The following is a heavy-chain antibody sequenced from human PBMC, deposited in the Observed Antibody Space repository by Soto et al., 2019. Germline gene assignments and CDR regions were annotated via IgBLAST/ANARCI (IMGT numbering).Heavy chain of an antibody. CDR3: VRHGFVRLHGLVDV. J-gene: IGHJ6*02. CDR1: DTSSSSYK. Sequence: QVQLQESGPGLVKPSETLSFTCMVSDTSSSSYKWRWIRQPPGRRLEWIGYIDSSGGTSYNPSLHSRVTKSVDTSTKQFSLKLSSVTAADTAVYYCVRHGFVRLHGLVDVWGQGTTVTVSS. CDR2: IDSSGGT. D-gene: IGHD4-4*01. V-gene: IGHV4-59*08.